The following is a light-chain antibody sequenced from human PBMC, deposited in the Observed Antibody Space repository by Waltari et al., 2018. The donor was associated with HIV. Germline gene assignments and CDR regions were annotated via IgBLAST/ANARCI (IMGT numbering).Light chain of an antibody. Sequence: QSVLTQPPSVSGAPGQRVTLSCPGSRSTIGAGYAVHWTQHLPAKAPKLLIYGNDRRPSGVPDLFSGSKSGTSASLAISGLQAEDEADYYCQSYDSTLSGHVIFGTGTKLTV. CDR1: RSTIGAGYA. CDR2: GND. V-gene: IGLV1-40*01. J-gene: IGLJ2*01. CDR3: QSYDSTLSGHVI.